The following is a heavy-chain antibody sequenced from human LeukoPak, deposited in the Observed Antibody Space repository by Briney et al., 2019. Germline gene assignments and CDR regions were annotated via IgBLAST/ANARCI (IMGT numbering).Heavy chain of an antibody. CDR3: ARTTMVRGTCYMDV. J-gene: IGHJ6*03. Sequence: PSETLSLTCTVSGGSITSYYWSWIRQPPGKGLEWIGCIHYSGYTNYNPSLKSRVTISVDTSKNHFSLKLSSVTAADTAVYYCARTTMVRGTCYMDVWGKGTTVTISS. CDR2: IHYSGYT. V-gene: IGHV4-59*01. CDR1: GGSITSYY. D-gene: IGHD3-10*01.